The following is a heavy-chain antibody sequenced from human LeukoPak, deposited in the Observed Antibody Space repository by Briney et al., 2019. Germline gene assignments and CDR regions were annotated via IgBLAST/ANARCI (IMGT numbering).Heavy chain of an antibody. V-gene: IGHV1-2*02. D-gene: IGHD6-19*01. J-gene: IGHJ4*02. CDR2: INPNSGGT. CDR3: AVLYSNGSIDY. Sequence: ASVKVSCKASGYTFTGYYIHWVRQAPGQGLEWMGWINPNSGGTNYEQKFQGRVTMTRDTSITTAYMELSRLRSDDTAVYYCAVLYSNGSIDYWGQGTLVTVSS. CDR1: GYTFTGYY.